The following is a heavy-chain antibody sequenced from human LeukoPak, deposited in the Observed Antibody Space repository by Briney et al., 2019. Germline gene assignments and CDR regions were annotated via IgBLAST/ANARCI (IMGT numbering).Heavy chain of an antibody. CDR2: ISGSGGST. CDR3: AKSGIAGAAHYSDY. Sequence: GGSLRLSCAASGFTFSSYGMSWVRQAPGKGLEWVSAISGSGGSTYYADSVKGRFTISRDNSKNTLYLQMNSLRAEDTAVYYCAKSGIAGAAHYSDYWGQGTLVTVSS. D-gene: IGHD1-26*01. J-gene: IGHJ4*02. CDR1: GFTFSSYG. V-gene: IGHV3-23*01.